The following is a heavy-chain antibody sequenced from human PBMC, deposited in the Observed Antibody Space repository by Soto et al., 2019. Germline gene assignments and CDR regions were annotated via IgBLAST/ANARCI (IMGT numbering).Heavy chain of an antibody. CDR2: INAGNGNT. D-gene: IGHD4-17*01. Sequence: GASVKVSCKASGYTFTSYAMHWVRQAPGQRLEWMGWINAGNGNTKYSQKFQGRVTITRDTSASTAYMELSSLRSEDTAVYYCARDLGDYGYYYYGMGVWGQGTTVTVSS. V-gene: IGHV1-3*01. J-gene: IGHJ6*02. CDR3: ARDLGDYGYYYYGMGV. CDR1: GYTFTSYA.